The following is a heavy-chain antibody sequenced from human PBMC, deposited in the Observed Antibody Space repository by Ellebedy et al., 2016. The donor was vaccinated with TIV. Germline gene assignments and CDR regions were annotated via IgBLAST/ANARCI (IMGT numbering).Heavy chain of an antibody. CDR1: GFTVSLYA. CDR3: AKLKGFMITLGDPYDS. J-gene: IGHJ4*02. D-gene: IGHD3-16*01. CDR2: LIGKGATT. Sequence: PGGSLRLSCAASGFTVSLYAMSWVRQAPGKGLEWVSSLIGKGATTYHADSVRGRFTISRDNSKKTLYLQMNSLKTDDTAVYYCAKLKGFMITLGDPYDSWGQGTLVAVSS. V-gene: IGHV3-23*01.